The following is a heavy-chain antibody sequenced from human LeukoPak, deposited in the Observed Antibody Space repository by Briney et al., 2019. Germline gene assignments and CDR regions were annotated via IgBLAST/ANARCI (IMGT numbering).Heavy chain of an antibody. Sequence: ASVKVSCKASGYPFTGYFMHWVRQAPGQGLEWMGWINPNSGGTNYAQKFQGRVTMTRDTSISTAYMELSRLRSDDTAVYYCARDLGQWLVVYYYMDVWGKGTTVTISS. V-gene: IGHV1-2*02. D-gene: IGHD6-19*01. J-gene: IGHJ6*03. CDR3: ARDLGQWLVVYYYMDV. CDR2: INPNSGGT. CDR1: GYPFTGYF.